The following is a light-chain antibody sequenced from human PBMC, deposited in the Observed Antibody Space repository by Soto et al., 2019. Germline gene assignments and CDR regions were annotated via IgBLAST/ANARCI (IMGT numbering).Light chain of an antibody. CDR1: QSVRSN. CDR2: GAS. V-gene: IGKV3-15*01. J-gene: IGKJ1*01. Sequence: EIVMTQSPATLSVSPGERATLSCRASQSVRSNLAWYQQKPGQAPRLVIYGASTRATGIPARFSGSGSGTEFTLTISSLQSEDFAVYYCQHYNNWPPWTFGQGTKVEIK. CDR3: QHYNNWPPWT.